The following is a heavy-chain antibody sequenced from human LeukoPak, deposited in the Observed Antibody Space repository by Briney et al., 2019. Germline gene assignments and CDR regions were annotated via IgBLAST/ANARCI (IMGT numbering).Heavy chain of an antibody. CDR2: TSYDGSNK. J-gene: IGHJ4*02. V-gene: IGHV3-30*18. CDR1: GFTFSSYG. CDR3: AKLGGLAAAGDY. Sequence: GGSLRLSCAASGFTFSSYGMHWVRQAPGKGLEWVAVTSYDGSNKYYADSVKGRFTISRDNSKNTLYLQMNSLRAEDTAVYYCAKLGGLAAAGDYWGQGTLVTVSS. D-gene: IGHD6-13*01.